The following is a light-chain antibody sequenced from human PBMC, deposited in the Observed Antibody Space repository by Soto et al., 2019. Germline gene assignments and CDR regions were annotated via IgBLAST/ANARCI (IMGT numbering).Light chain of an antibody. CDR2: GAS. Sequence: EIVLTQSPGTLSLSPGERATLSCRASQSVTSNYLAWYQQKPGQAPRLLIYGASSSATGIPDRFSGSGSGTDFTLTISSLEPEDFAVYYCQQYGGSPRVTFGEGTKVEIK. J-gene: IGKJ4*01. CDR1: QSVTSNY. V-gene: IGKV3-20*01. CDR3: QQYGGSPRVT.